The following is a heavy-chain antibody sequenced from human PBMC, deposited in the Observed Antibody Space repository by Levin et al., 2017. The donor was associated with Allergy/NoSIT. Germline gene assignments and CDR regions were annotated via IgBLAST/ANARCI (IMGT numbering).Heavy chain of an antibody. CDR3: ALRDTLAA. Sequence: QAGGSLRLSCAASGTSFSAYGFNWVRQIPGKGLQWVSKISRDGTATYAESVKGRFTVTRDNSKNTLYLEMSSLRVEDTGVYYCALRDTLAAWGQGTLVSVSS. V-gene: IGHV3-23*01. CDR1: GTSFSAYG. D-gene: IGHD6-25*01. J-gene: IGHJ4*02. CDR2: ISRDGTAT.